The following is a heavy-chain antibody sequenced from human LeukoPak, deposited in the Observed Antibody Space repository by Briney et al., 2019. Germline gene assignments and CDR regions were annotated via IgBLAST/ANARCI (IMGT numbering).Heavy chain of an antibody. CDR1: GYTFTGYY. CDR2: INPNSGGT. CDR3: AREDRIMITLGGGGSFDY. D-gene: IGHD3-16*01. Sequence: GASVKVSCKASGYTFTGYYMHWVRQAPGQGLEWMGWINPNSGGTNYAQKFQGRVTMTRDTSISTAYMELSRLRSDDTAVYYCAREDRIMITLGGGGSFDYWGQGTLVTVSS. J-gene: IGHJ4*02. V-gene: IGHV1-2*02.